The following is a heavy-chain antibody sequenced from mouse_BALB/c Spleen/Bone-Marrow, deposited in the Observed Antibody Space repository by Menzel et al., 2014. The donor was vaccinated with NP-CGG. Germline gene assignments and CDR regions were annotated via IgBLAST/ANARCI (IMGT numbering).Heavy chain of an antibody. CDR1: GFTFSNYG. CDR3: VRVVDHQSWFAY. J-gene: IGHJ3*01. Sequence: EVMLVESGGGLVQPGGSLKLSCEASGFTFSNYGMSWVRQTPDKRLELVANINSNGDSIYYPDSVKGRFTISRDNAKNTLSLQMSSLTSEDTAMYHCVRVVDHQSWFAYWGLGTLVTVSA. CDR2: INSNGDSI. V-gene: IGHV5-6-3*01.